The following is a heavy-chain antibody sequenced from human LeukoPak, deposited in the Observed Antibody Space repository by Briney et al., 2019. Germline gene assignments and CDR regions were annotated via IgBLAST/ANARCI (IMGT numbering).Heavy chain of an antibody. CDR1: GGSFSGYY. J-gene: IGHJ3*02. V-gene: IGHV4-34*01. Sequence: SETLSLTCAVYGGSFSGYYWSWIRQPPGKGLEWIGEINHSGSTNYNPSLKSRVTMPVDTSKNQFSLKLSSVTAADTAVYYCARGVGYSSSNAFDIWGQGTMVTVSS. CDR3: ARGVGYSSSNAFDI. D-gene: IGHD6-13*01. CDR2: INHSGST.